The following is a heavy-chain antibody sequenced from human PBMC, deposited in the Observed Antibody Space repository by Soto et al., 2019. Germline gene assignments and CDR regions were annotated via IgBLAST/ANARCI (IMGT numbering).Heavy chain of an antibody. D-gene: IGHD6-19*01. J-gene: IGHJ4*02. CDR3: ARIIAVAGYYFDY. V-gene: IGHV4-59*01. CDR2: IYYSGST. CDR1: GGSISSYY. Sequence: SETLSLTCTVSGGSISSYYWSWIRQPPGKGLEWIGYIYYSGSTNYNPSLKSRVTISVDTSKNQFSPKLSSVTAADTAVYYCARIIAVAGYYFDYWGQGTLVTVSS.